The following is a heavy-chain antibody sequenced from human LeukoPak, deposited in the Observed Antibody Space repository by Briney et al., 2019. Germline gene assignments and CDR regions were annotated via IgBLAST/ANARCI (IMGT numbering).Heavy chain of an antibody. J-gene: IGHJ4*02. CDR3: VKDGGRDTAAAYY. Sequence: PGRSLRLSCAASGFTFDDYAMHWARQAPGKGLEWVSGILRNSGSIGYADSVKGRFTISRDDAKNSLYLQMSSLRAEDTALYYCVKDGGRDTAAAYYWGQGTLVSVSS. V-gene: IGHV3-9*01. CDR1: GFTFDDYA. D-gene: IGHD6-13*01. CDR2: ILRNSGSI.